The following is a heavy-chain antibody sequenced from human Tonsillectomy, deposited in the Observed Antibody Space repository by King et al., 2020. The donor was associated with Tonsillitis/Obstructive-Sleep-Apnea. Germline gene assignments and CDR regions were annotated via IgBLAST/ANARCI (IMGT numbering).Heavy chain of an antibody. D-gene: IGHD3-16*01. CDR1: GGSFSGYY. CDR2: SSHTGST. V-gene: IGHV4-34*01. CDR3: ARDNGGGSAFDI. J-gene: IGHJ3*02. Sequence: VQLPQWGAGLLKPSETLSLTCGVYGGSFSGYYWSWIRQPPGKGLEWIGESSHTGSTNYNPSLKSRVTISVDTSKKQLSLKLSSVTAAATAVYYCARDNGGGSAFDIWGQGTMVTVSS.